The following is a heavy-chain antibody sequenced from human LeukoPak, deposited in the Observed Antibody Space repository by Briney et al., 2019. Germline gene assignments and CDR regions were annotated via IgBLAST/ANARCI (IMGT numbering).Heavy chain of an antibody. Sequence: PSETLSLTCTVSGGSISNYYWSWIRQPPGKGLEWIGSIYYGGSTYYNPSLKSRVTISVDTSKNQFSLKLSSVTAADTAVYYCARVGYYGSGSYLFDYWGQGTLVTVSS. CDR2: IYYGGST. CDR3: ARVGYYGSGSYLFDY. CDR1: GGSISNYY. D-gene: IGHD3-10*01. J-gene: IGHJ4*02. V-gene: IGHV4-59*05.